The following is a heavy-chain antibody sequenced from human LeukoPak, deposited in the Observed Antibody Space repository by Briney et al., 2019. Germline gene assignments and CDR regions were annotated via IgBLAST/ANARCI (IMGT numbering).Heavy chain of an antibody. V-gene: IGHV4-59*08. D-gene: IGHD5-24*01. Sequence: SETLSLTCSVSGGSISTHYYNWIRQSPGKGLEGIGRISYSGSTNYNPSLQSRVTISIDTSKHQFSLKLTSVTAADTAVYYCAKRGVEMSAVRPDNWLDPWGQGTLVTVSS. CDR3: AKRGVEMSAVRPDNWLDP. CDR2: ISYSGST. J-gene: IGHJ5*02. CDR1: GGSISTHY.